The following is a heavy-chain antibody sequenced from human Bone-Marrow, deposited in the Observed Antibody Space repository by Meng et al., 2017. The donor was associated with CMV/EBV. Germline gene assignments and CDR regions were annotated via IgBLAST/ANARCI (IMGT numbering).Heavy chain of an antibody. V-gene: IGHV1-2*02. D-gene: IGHD2-2*02. Sequence: ASVKVSCKASGYTFTGYYMHWVRQAPGQGLEWMGWINPNSGGTNYAQKFQGRVTMTRDTSISTAYMELSRLRSDETAVYYCARGCDIVVVPAAIEGYYYYGMDVWGQGTTVTVSS. CDR2: INPNSGGT. CDR1: GYTFTGYY. J-gene: IGHJ6*02. CDR3: ARGCDIVVVPAAIEGYYYYGMDV.